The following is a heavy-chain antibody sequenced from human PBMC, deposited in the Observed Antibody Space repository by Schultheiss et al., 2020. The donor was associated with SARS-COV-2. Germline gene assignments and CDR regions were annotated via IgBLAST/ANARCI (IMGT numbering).Heavy chain of an antibody. CDR3: ARNEVRGVTSLYYGMDV. CDR1: GFTFSSYS. V-gene: IGHV3-21*01. D-gene: IGHD3-10*01. CDR2: ISSSSSYI. J-gene: IGHJ6*02. Sequence: GESLKISCAASGFTFSSYSMNWVRQAPGKGLEWVSSISSSSSYIYYADSVKGRFTISRDNAKNSLYLQMNSLRAEDTAVYYCARNEVRGVTSLYYGMDVWGQGTTVTVSS.